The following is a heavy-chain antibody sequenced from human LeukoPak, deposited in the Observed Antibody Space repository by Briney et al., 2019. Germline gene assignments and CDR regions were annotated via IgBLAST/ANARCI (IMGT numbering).Heavy chain of an antibody. J-gene: IGHJ5*02. CDR1: GYSFTSYS. D-gene: IGHD5-18*01. CDR3: ARVTHTELSTWFDP. V-gene: IGHV1-69*13. Sequence: ASVKVSCKTSGYSFTSYSITWVRRAPGQGLEWMGGIIPIFGSSNYAQKFQDRVTITADESTTTAYMELSSLRSEDAAVYYCARVTHTELSTWFDPWGQGTLVTVSS. CDR2: IIPIFGSS.